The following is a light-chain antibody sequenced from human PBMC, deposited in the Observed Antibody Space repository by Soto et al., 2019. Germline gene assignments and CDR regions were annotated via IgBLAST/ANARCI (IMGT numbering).Light chain of an antibody. CDR1: QSVGSF. V-gene: IGKV3-11*01. Sequence: EIVLTQSPATLSLSPGERATLSCRASQSVGSFLAWYQQKPGQAPRLLIYDASNRATGIPARFSGSGSGTAFSLTISSLEPEEFAVYYCQLRSNWPTFGGGTKVEIK. CDR2: DAS. CDR3: QLRSNWPT. J-gene: IGKJ4*01.